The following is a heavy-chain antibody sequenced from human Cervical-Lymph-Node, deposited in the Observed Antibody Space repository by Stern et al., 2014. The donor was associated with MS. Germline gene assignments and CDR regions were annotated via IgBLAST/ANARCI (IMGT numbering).Heavy chain of an antibody. CDR2: IWYDGSNK. CDR1: GFTFSSYG. J-gene: IGHJ4*02. Sequence: VQLVESGGSVVQPGRSLRLSCAASGFTFSSYGMHWVRQAPGKGMEWVAVIWYDGSNKYYAASVKGRFTISRDNSKNTLYLQMNSLRAEDTAVYYCARDGPDSSGYYWFWDYWGQGTLVTVSS. V-gene: IGHV3-33*01. CDR3: ARDGPDSSGYYWFWDY. D-gene: IGHD3-22*01.